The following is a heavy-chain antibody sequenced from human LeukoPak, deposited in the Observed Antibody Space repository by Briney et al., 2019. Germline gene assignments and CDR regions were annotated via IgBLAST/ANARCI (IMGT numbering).Heavy chain of an antibody. V-gene: IGHV3-23*01. CDR2: IRGSGGST. J-gene: IGHJ4*02. CDR1: GFTFSSYA. D-gene: IGHD2-15*01. CDR3: AKDDFSYCSGVCLY. Sequence: GGSLRLSCAASGFTFSSYAMSWVRQAPGKGLEWVSAIRGSGGSTYYADSVKGRFTISRDNSKNTLYLQMNSLRAEDTAVYYCAKDDFSYCSGVCLYWGQGTLVTASS.